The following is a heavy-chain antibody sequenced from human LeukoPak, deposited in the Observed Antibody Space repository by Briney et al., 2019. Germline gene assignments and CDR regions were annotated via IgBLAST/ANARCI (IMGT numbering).Heavy chain of an antibody. CDR2: INWNGGST. V-gene: IGHV3-20*04. Sequence: SGGSLRLSCAASGFTFDDYGMSWVRQAPGKGLEWVSGINWNGGSTGYADSVKGRFTISRDNAKNSLYLQMNSLRDEDTALYYCVRGYSYGYIVYYHYYMDVWGKGNTVTVSS. D-gene: IGHD5-18*01. CDR1: GFTFDDYG. J-gene: IGHJ6*03. CDR3: VRGYSYGYIVYYHYYMDV.